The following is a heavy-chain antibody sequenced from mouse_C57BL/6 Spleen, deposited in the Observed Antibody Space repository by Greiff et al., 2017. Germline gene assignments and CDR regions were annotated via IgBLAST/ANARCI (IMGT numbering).Heavy chain of an antibody. CDR1: GYSITSDY. CDR2: ISYSGST. CDR3: ARSYSNYGGYFDV. D-gene: IGHD2-5*01. V-gene: IGHV3-8*01. J-gene: IGHJ1*03. Sequence: VQLQQSGPGLAKPSQTLSLTCSVTGYSITSDYWNWIRKFPGNKLEYMGYISYSGSTYYNPSLKSRIAITRDTSKNQYYLQLNSVTTEDTATYYCARSYSNYGGYFDVWGTGTTVTVSS.